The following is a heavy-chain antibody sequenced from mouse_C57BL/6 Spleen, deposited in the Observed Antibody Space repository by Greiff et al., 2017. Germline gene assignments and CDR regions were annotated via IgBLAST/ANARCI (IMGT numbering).Heavy chain of an antibody. CDR3: ARNAGYYGFAY. CDR2: INPNNGGT. Sequence: EVQLQQSGPELVKPGASVKISCKASGYTFTDYYMNWVKQSHGKSLEWIGDINPNNGGTSYNQKFKGKATLTVDKSSSTAYMELRSLTSEDSAVYYCARNAGYYGFAYWGQGTLVTVSA. D-gene: IGHD2-3*01. V-gene: IGHV1-26*01. J-gene: IGHJ3*01. CDR1: GYTFTDYY.